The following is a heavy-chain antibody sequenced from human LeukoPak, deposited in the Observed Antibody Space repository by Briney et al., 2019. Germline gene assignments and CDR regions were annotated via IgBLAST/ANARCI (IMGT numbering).Heavy chain of an antibody. V-gene: IGHV4-30-2*01. CDR2: IYHSGST. J-gene: IGHJ4*02. CDR1: GGSISSGGYY. Sequence: SETLSLTCTVSGGSISSGGYYWRWIRQPPGKGLEWIGYIYHSGSTYYNPSLKSRVTISVDRSKNQFSLKLSSVTAADTAVYYCARDQLGVDYWGQGTLVTVSS. D-gene: IGHD1-26*01. CDR3: ARDQLGVDY.